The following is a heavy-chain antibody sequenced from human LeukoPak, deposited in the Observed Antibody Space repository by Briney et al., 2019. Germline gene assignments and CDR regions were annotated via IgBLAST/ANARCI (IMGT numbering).Heavy chain of an antibody. CDR1: GGSISSGDYY. Sequence: SETLSLTCTVSGGSISSGDYYWSWIRQPPGKGLEWIGYIYYSGRTYYNPSLMSRVTISVDTSKNQFSLKLGSVTAADTAVYYCARDRRSLYDFWSGYYMGGYFDYWGQGTLVTVSS. V-gene: IGHV4-30-4*08. CDR3: ARDRRSLYDFWSGYYMGGYFDY. D-gene: IGHD3-3*01. J-gene: IGHJ4*02. CDR2: IYYSGRT.